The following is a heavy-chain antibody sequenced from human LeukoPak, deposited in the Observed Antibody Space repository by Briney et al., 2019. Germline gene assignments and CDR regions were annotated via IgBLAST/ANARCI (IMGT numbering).Heavy chain of an antibody. Sequence: SETLSLTCAVYGGSFSGYYWSWIRQPPGKGLEWIGEFNHSGSTNYNPSLKSRVTISVDTSKNQFFLKLTSVTAADTALYYCARINSHSDNYYYPWFDPWGQGILVTVSS. D-gene: IGHD3-22*01. CDR3: ARINSHSDNYYYPWFDP. CDR2: FNHSGST. J-gene: IGHJ5*02. CDR1: GGSFSGYY. V-gene: IGHV4-34*01.